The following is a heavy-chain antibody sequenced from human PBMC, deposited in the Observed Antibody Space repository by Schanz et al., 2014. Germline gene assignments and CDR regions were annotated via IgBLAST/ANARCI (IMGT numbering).Heavy chain of an antibody. V-gene: IGHV3-23*01. J-gene: IGHJ4*02. CDR1: GFTFSSYA. CDR2: ISGSGGST. D-gene: IGHD3-3*01. CDR3: VRDSFFALDD. Sequence: EVQLLESGGGLVQPGGSLRLSCAASGFTFSSYAMSWVRQAPGKRLEWVSAISGSGGSTYYADSVKGRFTMSRDNAKSSVCLQMNNLRAEDTAVYYCVRDSFFALDDWGQGTLVTVSS.